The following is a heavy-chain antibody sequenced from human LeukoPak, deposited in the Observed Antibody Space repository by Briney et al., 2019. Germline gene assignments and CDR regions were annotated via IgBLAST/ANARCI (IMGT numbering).Heavy chain of an antibody. D-gene: IGHD3-22*01. CDR3: AKDLSSGYPPIY. CDR1: GFTFGSYA. V-gene: IGHV3-23*01. CDR2: ISGSGGST. J-gene: IGHJ4*02. Sequence: GSLRLSCAASGFTFGSYAMSWVRQAPGKGLEWVSAISGSGGSTYYADSVKGRFTISRDNSKNTLYLQMNSLRAEDTAVYYCAKDLSSGYPPIYWGQGTLVTVSS.